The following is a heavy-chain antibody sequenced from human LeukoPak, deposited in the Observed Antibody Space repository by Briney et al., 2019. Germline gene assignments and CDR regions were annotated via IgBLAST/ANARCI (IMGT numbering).Heavy chain of an antibody. J-gene: IGHJ4*02. CDR1: GASISSYH. V-gene: IGHV4-59*12. D-gene: IGHD5/OR15-5a*01. CDR2: ADNSGNT. CDR3: ARSTWRGVACDY. Sequence: SETLSLTCSVSGASISSYHWSWIRQPPGKGLEWMGYADNSGNTKYNPSLKSRVSMSVDTSKNQFSLRLSSVTAADTAVYYCARSTWRGVACDYRGQGTLVTVSS.